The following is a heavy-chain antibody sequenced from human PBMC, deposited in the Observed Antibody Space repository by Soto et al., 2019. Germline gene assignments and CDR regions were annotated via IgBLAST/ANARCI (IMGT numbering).Heavy chain of an antibody. Sequence: GASVKVSCKASGYTFSSYYMHWVRQAPGQGLEWMGIINPSGGSTTYAQKFQGRATMTRDTSTSTVYMELSSLRSEDTAVYYCVRDYSGSLDPWGQGTLVTVSS. V-gene: IGHV1-46*03. D-gene: IGHD1-26*01. CDR2: INPSGGST. CDR3: VRDYSGSLDP. CDR1: GYTFSSYY. J-gene: IGHJ5*02.